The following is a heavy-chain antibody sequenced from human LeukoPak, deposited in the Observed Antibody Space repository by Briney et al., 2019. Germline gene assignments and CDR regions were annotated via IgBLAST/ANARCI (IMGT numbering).Heavy chain of an antibody. Sequence: TSETLSLTCTVSGGSISSSSYCWGWIRQPPGKGLEWVGSICYSGSTYYNPSLRSRVTISVDTSKNQFSLKLSSVSAADTAVYYCVRHVDSSGWYRSYFDYWGQGTLVTVSS. V-gene: IGHV4-39*01. CDR1: GGSISSSSYC. CDR2: ICYSGST. CDR3: VRHVDSSGWYRSYFDY. D-gene: IGHD6-19*01. J-gene: IGHJ4*02.